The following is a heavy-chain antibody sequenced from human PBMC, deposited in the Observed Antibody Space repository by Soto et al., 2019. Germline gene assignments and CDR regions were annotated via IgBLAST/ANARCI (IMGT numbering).Heavy chain of an antibody. CDR2: ISGSGGST. CDR1: GFTFSSYA. Sequence: PGGSLRLSCAASGFTFSSYAMSWVRQAPGKGLEWVSAISGSGGSTYYADSVKGRFTISRDNSKNTLHLQMNSLRAEDTAVYYCANLLTSRYGMDVWGQGTTVTVSS. V-gene: IGHV3-23*01. CDR3: ANLLTSRYGMDV. J-gene: IGHJ6*02. D-gene: IGHD2-2*01.